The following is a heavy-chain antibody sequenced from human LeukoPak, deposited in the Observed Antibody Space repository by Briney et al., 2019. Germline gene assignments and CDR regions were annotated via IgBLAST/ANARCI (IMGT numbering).Heavy chain of an antibody. J-gene: IGHJ4*02. CDR3: ANSPRIIAAAGIWRGHYFDY. CDR1: KFNFHNYG. Sequence: GGSLRLSCTTPKFNFHNYGLTWVRQAPGKELEWVSSISGSGAQYAASVQGRFTISRDNSKNTLYLQMNSLRAEDTAVYYCANSPRIIAAAGIWRGHYFDYWGQGTLVTVSS. V-gene: IGHV3-23*01. D-gene: IGHD6-13*01. CDR2: ISGSGA.